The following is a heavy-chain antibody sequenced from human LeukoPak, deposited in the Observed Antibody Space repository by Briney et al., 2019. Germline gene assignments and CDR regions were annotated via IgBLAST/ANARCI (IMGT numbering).Heavy chain of an antibody. CDR1: GFTFSSYG. CDR3: ARGRGVMGSFDY. CDR2: IWYDGSNK. J-gene: IGHJ4*02. D-gene: IGHD3-10*01. Sequence: VGSLRLSCAASGFTFSSYGMHWVRQAPGKGLEWVEVIWYDGSNKYYADSVKGRFTISRDNSKNTLYLQMNSLRAEDTAVYYCARGRGVMGSFDYWGQGTLVTVSS. V-gene: IGHV3-33*01.